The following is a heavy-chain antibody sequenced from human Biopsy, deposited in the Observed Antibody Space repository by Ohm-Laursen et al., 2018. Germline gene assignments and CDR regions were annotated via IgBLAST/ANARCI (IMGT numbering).Heavy chain of an antibody. D-gene: IGHD2-15*01. V-gene: IGHV4-59*08. Sequence: SDTLSLTCTVSGDSINSSYWSWIRQAPGKGLEWIGFISNSGNTNYNPSLKSRVTISADTSKNQFSLKLGSVTVADTAVFYCARRGSGGRSFDYWGQGSLSPSPQ. CDR1: GDSINSSY. J-gene: IGHJ4*02. CDR3: ARRGSGGRSFDY. CDR2: ISNSGNT.